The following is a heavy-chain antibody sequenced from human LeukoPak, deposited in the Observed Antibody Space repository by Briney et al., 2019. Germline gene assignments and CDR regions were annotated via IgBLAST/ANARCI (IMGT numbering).Heavy chain of an antibody. CDR1: GFTFSNYW. V-gene: IGHV3-7*01. CDR2: INQDGSEI. Sequence: GGSLRLSCAASGFTFSNYWMSWVRQAPGKGLEWLSNINQDGSEIYYVDSVKGRFTISRDNGKNSLYLQITSLRADDTAVYYCARDQGSMIVVRPTNWYFDLWGRGPLVTVSS. CDR3: ARDQGSMIVVRPTNWYFDL. J-gene: IGHJ2*01. D-gene: IGHD3-22*01.